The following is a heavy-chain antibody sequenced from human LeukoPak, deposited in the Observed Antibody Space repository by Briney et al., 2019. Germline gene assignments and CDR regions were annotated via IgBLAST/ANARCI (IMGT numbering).Heavy chain of an antibody. V-gene: IGHV4-34*01. Sequence: KASETLSLTCAVYGGSFSGYYWSWIRQPPGKGLEWIGGINHSGSTNYNPSLKSRVTISVDTSKNQFSLKLSSVTAADTAVYYCAKILSRRTYYYDSSGPNGDSWGQGTLVTVSS. CDR3: AKILSRRTYYYDSSGPNGDS. D-gene: IGHD3-22*01. CDR1: GGSFSGYY. J-gene: IGHJ4*02. CDR2: INHSGST.